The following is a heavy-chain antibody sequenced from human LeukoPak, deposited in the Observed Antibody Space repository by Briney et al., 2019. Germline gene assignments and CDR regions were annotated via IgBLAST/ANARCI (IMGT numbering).Heavy chain of an antibody. J-gene: IGHJ5*02. CDR2: INHSGST. Sequence: PSETLSLTCAVDGGSFSGYYWSWIRQPPGKGLEWIGEINHSGSTNYNPSLKSRVTISVDTSKNQFSLKLSSVTAADTAVYYCARVGGSYYYGSWSYELYNCFDPWGQGTLVTVSS. D-gene: IGHD3-10*01. CDR3: ARVGGSYYYGSWSYELYNCFDP. CDR1: GGSFSGYY. V-gene: IGHV4-34*01.